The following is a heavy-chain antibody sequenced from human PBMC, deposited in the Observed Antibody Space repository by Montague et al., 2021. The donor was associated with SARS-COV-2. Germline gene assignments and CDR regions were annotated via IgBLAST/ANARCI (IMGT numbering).Heavy chain of an antibody. D-gene: IGHD2-15*01. CDR3: ARIAIAATFDF. CDR1: GGSISPYY. CDR2: IYYTGGT. Sequence: SETLSLTCTVSGGSISPYYWNWIRQPPGKGLEWIGYIYYTGGTKYNPSLKSRVSMSVDTSKNQFSLRLTSVGAADTAVYYCARIAIAATFDFWGQGALVTVSS. V-gene: IGHV4-59*13. J-gene: IGHJ4*02.